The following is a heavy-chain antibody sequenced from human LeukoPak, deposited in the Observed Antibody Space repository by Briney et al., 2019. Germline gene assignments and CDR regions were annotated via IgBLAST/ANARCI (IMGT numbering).Heavy chain of an antibody. CDR2: IKLDGSEK. V-gene: IGHV3-7*01. CDR3: ARISYGESLDY. CDR1: GFTFSTYW. Sequence: GGSLRLSCAASGFTFSTYWMSWVRQAPGKGLEWVANIKLDGSEKYYVDSVKGRFTISGDNAKNSLYLQMNSLRAEDTAVYYCARISYGESLDYWGQGTLVTVSS. D-gene: IGHD3-10*01. J-gene: IGHJ4*02.